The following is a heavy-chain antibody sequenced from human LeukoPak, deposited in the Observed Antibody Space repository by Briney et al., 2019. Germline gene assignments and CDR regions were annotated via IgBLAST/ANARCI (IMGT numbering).Heavy chain of an antibody. V-gene: IGHV3-30*18. J-gene: IGHJ4*02. CDR1: GFTFSSHC. CDR3: AKRSDSGSHTFDY. D-gene: IGHD3-10*01. CDR2: ISYDGSHK. Sequence: GGSLRLSCAASGFTFSSHCMHWVRQAPGKGLDWVAVISYDGSHKYYGDSVKGRLTISRDNSKNTVYLQMSSLRTEDTAVYYCAKRSDSGSHTFDYWGQGTLVTVSS.